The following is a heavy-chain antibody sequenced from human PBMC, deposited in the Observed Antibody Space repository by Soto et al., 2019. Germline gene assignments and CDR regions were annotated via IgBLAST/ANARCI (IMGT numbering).Heavy chain of an antibody. CDR1: GFTFTRYS. J-gene: IGHJ4*02. V-gene: IGHV3-21*06. CDR3: ARESEDLTSNFDY. CDR2: ISSTTNYI. Sequence: VGSLRLSCAASGFTFTRYSMNWVRQAPGKGLEWVSSISSTTNYIYYGDSMKGRFTISRDNAKNSLYLEMNSLRAEDTAVYYCARESEDLTSNFDYWGQGTPVTVSS.